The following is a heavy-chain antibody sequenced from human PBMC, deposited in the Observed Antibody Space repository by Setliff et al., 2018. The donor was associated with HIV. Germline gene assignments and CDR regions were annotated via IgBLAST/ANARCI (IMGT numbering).Heavy chain of an antibody. CDR3: ARDGGRTGYSSSSDQ. D-gene: IGHD6-13*01. V-gene: IGHV4-61*09. J-gene: IGHJ4*02. CDR2: IYSRGTT. CDR1: GGSISSGPYD. Sequence: PSETLSLTCSVSGGSISSGPYDWTWIRQPAGKGLEWIGHIYSRGTTKYNPSLESRITISQDTAKNQFSLKLNSVTAADTAVYYCARDGGRTGYSSSSDQWGQGTLVTVSS.